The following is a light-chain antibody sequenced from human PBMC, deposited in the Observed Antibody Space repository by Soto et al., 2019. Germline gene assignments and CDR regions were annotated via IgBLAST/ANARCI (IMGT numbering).Light chain of an antibody. V-gene: IGKV3-20*01. J-gene: IGKJ5*01. Sequence: VLTQSPGTLSLSPGERATLSGRASQTVRNNYLAWYQQKPGQAPRLLIYDASSRATGIPDRFSGSGSGTEFTLTIRRLEPEDFAVYYCKQYGSSSTCGQGTRLEIK. CDR1: QTVRNNY. CDR3: KQYGSSST. CDR2: DAS.